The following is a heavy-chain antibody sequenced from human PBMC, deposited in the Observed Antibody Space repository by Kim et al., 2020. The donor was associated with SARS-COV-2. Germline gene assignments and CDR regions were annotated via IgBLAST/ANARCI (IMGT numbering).Heavy chain of an antibody. J-gene: IGHJ4*02. CDR2: ISSSGSTI. D-gene: IGHD3-3*01. Sequence: GGSLRLSCAASGFTFSDYYMSWIRQAPGKGLEWVSYISSSGSTIYYADSVKGRFTISRDNAKNSLYLQMNSLRAEDTAVYYCARDQGYDFWSGSNRGFSDYWGQGTLVTVSS. CDR1: GFTFSDYY. V-gene: IGHV3-11*01. CDR3: ARDQGYDFWSGSNRGFSDY.